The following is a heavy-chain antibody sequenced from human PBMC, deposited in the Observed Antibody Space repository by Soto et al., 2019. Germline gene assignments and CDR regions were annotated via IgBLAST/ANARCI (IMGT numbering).Heavy chain of an antibody. J-gene: IGHJ5*02. D-gene: IGHD3-10*01. V-gene: IGHV4-59*08. CDR2: IYYSGST. CDR3: ARHLYGSGERFDP. Sequence: QVQLQESGPGLVKPSETLSLTCTVSGGSISSYYWSWIRQPPGKGLEWIGYIYYSGSTNYNPSLKSRVTISVDTSKNQFSLKLSSVTAADTAVYYCARHLYGSGERFDPWGQGTRVTVSS. CDR1: GGSISSYY.